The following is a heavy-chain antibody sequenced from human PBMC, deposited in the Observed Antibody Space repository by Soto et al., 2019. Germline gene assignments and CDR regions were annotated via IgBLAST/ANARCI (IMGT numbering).Heavy chain of an antibody. CDR2: ISAYNGNT. J-gene: IGHJ4*02. CDR3: ARGVGSLLIAVAGTRFDY. CDR1: GYTFTSYG. V-gene: IGHV1-18*04. Sequence: AAVKVSCKASGYTFTSYGISWVRQAPGQWLEWMGWISAYNGNTNYAQKLQGRVTMTTDTSTSTAYMELRSLRSEDTAVYYCARGVGSLLIAVAGTRFDYWGQGTLVTVSS. D-gene: IGHD6-19*01.